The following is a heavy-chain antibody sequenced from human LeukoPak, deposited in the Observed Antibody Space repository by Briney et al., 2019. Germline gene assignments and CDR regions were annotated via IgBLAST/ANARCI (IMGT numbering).Heavy chain of an antibody. V-gene: IGHV3-74*01. CDR1: GFTFSSYW. Sequence: GGSLRLSCAASGFTFSSYWMHWVRQAPGKGLVWVSRISQDGSITNYADSVKGRFTISRDNAKNTLYLQMNSLRAEDTAVYYCARPGYSTGAFDYWGQGTLVTVSS. J-gene: IGHJ4*02. D-gene: IGHD6-25*01. CDR2: ISQDGSIT. CDR3: ARPGYSTGAFDY.